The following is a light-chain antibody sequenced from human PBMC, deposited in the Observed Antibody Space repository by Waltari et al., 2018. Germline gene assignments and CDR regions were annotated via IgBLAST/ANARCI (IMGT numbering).Light chain of an antibody. J-gene: IGKJ4*01. Sequence: EMVLTQSPGTRSLSPWDSAPLSCRASQSVSSNYLAWYQQKPGQAPRLLIYGASSRATGIPDKFSGSGSGTDFTLTINRLEPEDFAVYYCQQYGRSPLTFGGGTKVEIK. CDR1: QSVSSNY. CDR2: GAS. CDR3: QQYGRSPLT. V-gene: IGKV3-20*01.